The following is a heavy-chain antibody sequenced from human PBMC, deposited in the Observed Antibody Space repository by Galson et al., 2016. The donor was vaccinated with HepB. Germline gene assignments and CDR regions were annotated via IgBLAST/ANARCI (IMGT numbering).Heavy chain of an antibody. D-gene: IGHD6-25*01. CDR2: MSSSAST. J-gene: IGHJ4*02. CDR1: XXSISSXXYY. V-gene: IGHV4-39*02. Sequence: LSLTCTVXXXSISSXXYYXXXIRQPPGKGLEWIGSMSSSASTAYNPSLKSRVSISAATSKNHFSLEVTSVTAAATAVXYCARVEYXGDYGAXXWGQGTLVTVST. CDR3: ARVEYXGDYGAXX.